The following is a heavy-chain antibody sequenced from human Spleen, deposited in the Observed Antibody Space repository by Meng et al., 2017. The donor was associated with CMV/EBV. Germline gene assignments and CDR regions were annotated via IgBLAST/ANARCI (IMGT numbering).Heavy chain of an antibody. CDR2: IIPILGVP. V-gene: IGHV1-69*10. J-gene: IGHJ4*02. CDR1: GGTFSSFV. Sequence: KVSCKASGGTFSSFVITWVRKAPGQGLEWMGGIIPILGVPHYAQKFQGRVTITADRSTSTAHMELSSLRSEDTAAYYCASLTPLFDYWGLGTLVTVSS. CDR3: ASLTPLFDY.